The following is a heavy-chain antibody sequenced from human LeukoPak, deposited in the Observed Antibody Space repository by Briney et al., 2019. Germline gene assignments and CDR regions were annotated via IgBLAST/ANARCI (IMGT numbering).Heavy chain of an antibody. CDR3: AKDDYYGSGSYGFDY. J-gene: IGHJ4*02. D-gene: IGHD3-10*01. CDR1: GFTFSNYG. CDR2: ISYDGSNK. V-gene: IGHV3-30*18. Sequence: GRSLRLSCAASGFTFSNYGMHWVRQAPGKGLEWVAVISYDGSNKYYADSVKGRFTISRDNSKNTLYLQMNSLRAEDTAVYYCAKDDYYGSGSYGFDYWGQGTLVTVSS.